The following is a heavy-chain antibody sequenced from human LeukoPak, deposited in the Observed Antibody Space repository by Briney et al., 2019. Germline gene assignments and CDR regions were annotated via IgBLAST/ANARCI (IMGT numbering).Heavy chain of an antibody. CDR1: GGTFSSYA. J-gene: IGHJ4*02. D-gene: IGHD5-18*01. CDR2: IIPIFGTA. V-gene: IGHV1-69*13. CDR3: AREPHDYGYSYGYPFDY. Sequence: GASVKVSCKASGGTFSSYAISWVRQAPGQGLEWMGGIIPIFGTANYAQKFQGRVTITADESTSTAYMELSSLRSDDTAVYYCAREPHDYGYSYGYPFDYWGQGTLVTVSS.